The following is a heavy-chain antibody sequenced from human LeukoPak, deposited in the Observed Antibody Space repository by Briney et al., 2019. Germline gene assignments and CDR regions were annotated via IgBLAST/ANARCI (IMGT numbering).Heavy chain of an antibody. D-gene: IGHD3-22*01. CDR2: ISYDGSNK. CDR3: AREDYYDSSDFYYYYGMDV. Sequence: GRSLRLSCVASGFTFSSYGMHWVRQAPGKGLEWVAVISYDGSNKYYADSVKGRFTISRDNSKNTLYLQMNSLRAEDTAVYYCAREDYYDSSDFYYYYGMDVWGQGTTVTVSS. J-gene: IGHJ6*02. CDR1: GFTFSSYG. V-gene: IGHV3-30*03.